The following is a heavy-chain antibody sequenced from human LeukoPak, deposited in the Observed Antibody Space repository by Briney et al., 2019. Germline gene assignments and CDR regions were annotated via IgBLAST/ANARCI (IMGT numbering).Heavy chain of an antibody. CDR1: GFSFSGSA. CDR3: TRRITMVRGAPPYDYYGMDV. D-gene: IGHD3-10*01. V-gene: IGHV3-73*01. CDR2: IRSKANSYAT. J-gene: IGHJ6*04. Sequence: GGSLKLSCAASGFSFSGSAMHWVRQASGKGLEWVGRIRSKANSYATAYAASVKGRFTISRDDSKNTAYLQMNSLKTEDTAVCYCTRRITMVRGAPPYDYYGMDVWGKGTTVTVSS.